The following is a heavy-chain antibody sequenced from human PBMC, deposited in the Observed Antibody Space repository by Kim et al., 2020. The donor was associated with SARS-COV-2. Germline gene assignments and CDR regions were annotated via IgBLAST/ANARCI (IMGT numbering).Heavy chain of an antibody. CDR1: GGSISSSSYY. CDR3: ARHLNRELGYFDY. V-gene: IGHV4-39*01. D-gene: IGHD1-26*01. CDR2: IYYSGST. Sequence: SETLSLTCTVSGGSISSSSYYWGWIRQPPGKGLEWIGSIYYSGSTYYNPSLKSRVTISVDTSKNQFSLKLSSVTAADTAVYYCARHLNRELGYFDYWGQGTLVTVSS. J-gene: IGHJ4*02.